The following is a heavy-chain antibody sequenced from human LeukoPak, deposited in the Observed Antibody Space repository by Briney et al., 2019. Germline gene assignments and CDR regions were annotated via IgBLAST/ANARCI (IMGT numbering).Heavy chain of an antibody. Sequence: SETLSLTCTVSGDSISGYYWSWIRQPAGKGLEWIGRIYASGSTNYNPSLRSRVTMSVDTSKSQFSLTLSSVTAADTAVYYWASESNSGWRSLDYWGQGALVTVSS. CDR2: IYASGST. CDR3: ASESNSGWRSLDY. D-gene: IGHD6-19*01. J-gene: IGHJ4*02. V-gene: IGHV4-4*07. CDR1: GDSISGYY.